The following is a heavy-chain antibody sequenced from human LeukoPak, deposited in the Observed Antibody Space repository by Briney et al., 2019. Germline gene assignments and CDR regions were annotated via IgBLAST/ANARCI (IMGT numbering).Heavy chain of an antibody. J-gene: IGHJ4*02. D-gene: IGHD3-22*01. V-gene: IGHV3-48*04. CDR3: ARRHSSGYFGY. CDR1: GFTFSSYS. Sequence: TGGSLRLSCAASGFTFSSYSMNWVRQAPGKGLEWVSYISSSSSTIYYADSVKGRFTISRDNAKNSLYLQMNSLRAEDTAVYYCARRHSSGYFGYWGQGTLVTVSS. CDR2: ISSSSSTI.